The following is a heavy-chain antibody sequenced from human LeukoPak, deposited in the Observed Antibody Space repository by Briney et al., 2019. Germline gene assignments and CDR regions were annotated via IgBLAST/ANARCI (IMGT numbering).Heavy chain of an antibody. CDR3: AREAKGGEWDLLPRYFDL. CDR2: IRYDGSNK. D-gene: IGHD1-26*01. CDR1: GFTFSSYG. V-gene: IGHV3-30*02. J-gene: IGHJ2*01. Sequence: GGSLRLSCAASGFTFSSYGMHWVRQAPGKGLEWVAFIRYDGSNKYYADSVKGRFTTSRDNSKNTLYLQMTSLRAEDTAVYYCAREAKGGEWDLLPRYFDLWGRGTLVTVSS.